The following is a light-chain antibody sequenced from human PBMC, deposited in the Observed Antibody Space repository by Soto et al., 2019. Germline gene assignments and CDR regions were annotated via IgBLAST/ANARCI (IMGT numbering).Light chain of an antibody. V-gene: IGLV2-8*01. CDR2: EVN. Sequence: QSSLTQPRSASGSPGQSVTISCTGTSSDVGGYNYVSWFQQHPGKAPKLIIHEVNQRPSGVPDRFSGPKSGNTASLTVSGLQAEDEGTYYCSSYGGYNNVVFGTGTKVTVL. J-gene: IGLJ1*01. CDR3: SSYGGYNNVV. CDR1: SSDVGGYNY.